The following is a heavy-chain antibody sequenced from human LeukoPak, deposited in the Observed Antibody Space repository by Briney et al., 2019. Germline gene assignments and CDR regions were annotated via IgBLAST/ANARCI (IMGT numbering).Heavy chain of an antibody. V-gene: IGHV1-18*01. CDR3: ARVEEGNPFPEEKVATIECVDY. CDR2: ISAYNGNT. D-gene: IGHD5-12*01. J-gene: IGHJ4*02. CDR1: GYTFTSYG. Sequence: ASVKVSCKASGYTFTSYGISWVRQAPGQGLEWMGGISAYNGNTNYAQKLQGRVTMTTDTSTSTAYMELRSLRSDDTAVYYCARVEEGNPFPEEKVATIECVDYWGQGTLVTVSS.